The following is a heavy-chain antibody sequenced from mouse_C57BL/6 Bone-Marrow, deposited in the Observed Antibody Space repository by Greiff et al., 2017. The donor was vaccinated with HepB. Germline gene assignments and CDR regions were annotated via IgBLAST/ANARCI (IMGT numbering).Heavy chain of an antibody. CDR3: ARLERDYYGSSYWYSDV. D-gene: IGHD1-1*01. CDR1: GFTFSDYY. V-gene: IGHV5-12*01. J-gene: IGHJ1*03. CDR2: ISNGGGST. Sequence: EVMLVESGGGLVQPGGSLKLSCAASGFTFSDYYMYWVRQTPEKRLEWVAYISNGGGSTYYPDTVKGRFTISRDNAKNTLYLQMSRLKSEDTAMYYCARLERDYYGSSYWYSDVWGTGTTVTVSS.